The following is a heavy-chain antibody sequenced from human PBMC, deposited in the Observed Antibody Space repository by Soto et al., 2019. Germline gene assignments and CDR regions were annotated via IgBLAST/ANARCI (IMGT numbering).Heavy chain of an antibody. V-gene: IGHV4-61*01. Sequence: PSETLSLTCTVSGGSVSSGSYYWSWIRQPPGKGLEWIGYIYYSGSTNYNPSLKSRVTISVDTSKNQFSLKLSSVTAADTAVYYCARVEKGQQLGPWFDPWGQGTLVTVSS. J-gene: IGHJ5*02. CDR2: IYYSGST. D-gene: IGHD6-13*01. CDR1: GGSVSSGSYY. CDR3: ARVEKGQQLGPWFDP.